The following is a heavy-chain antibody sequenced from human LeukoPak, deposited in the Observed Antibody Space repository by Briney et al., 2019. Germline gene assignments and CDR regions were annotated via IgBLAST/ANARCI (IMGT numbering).Heavy chain of an antibody. CDR2: IYYSGST. J-gene: IGHJ1*01. D-gene: IGHD2-2*01. V-gene: IGHV4-30-4*08. CDR1: GGSISSGDYY. Sequence: PSQTLSLTCTVSGGSISSGDYYWSWIRQPPGKGLEWIGYIYYSGSTYYNPSLKSRVTISVDTSKNQFSLKLSSVTAADTAVYYCARGRPYCSSTSCYPEYFQHWGQGTLVTDSS. CDR3: ARGRPYCSSTSCYPEYFQH.